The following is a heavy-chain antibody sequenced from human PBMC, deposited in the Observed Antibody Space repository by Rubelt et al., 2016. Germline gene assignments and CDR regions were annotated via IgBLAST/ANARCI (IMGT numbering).Heavy chain of an antibody. Sequence: QVQVVQSGPELKKPGASVKVSYKASGYSFSNYAMSWVRQAPGQGLEWMGWINTITGKPVYARGCTGRLVFSWETAVSTAYLEISSLKAEDTAVFYCARDGGSRWYPFDYWGQGTPVTVSS. J-gene: IGHJ4*02. CDR3: ARDGGSRWYPFDY. CDR1: GYSFSNYA. CDR2: INTITGKP. D-gene: IGHD6-13*01. V-gene: IGHV7-4-1*02.